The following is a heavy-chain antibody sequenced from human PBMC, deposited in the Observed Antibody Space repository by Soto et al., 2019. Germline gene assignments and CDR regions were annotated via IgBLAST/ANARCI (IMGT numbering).Heavy chain of an antibody. CDR1: GFSLSSSGVG. CDR3: AHRGGSSLTFDY. V-gene: IGHV2-5*02. CDR2: IYWDDDK. D-gene: IGHD6-13*01. J-gene: IGHJ4*02. Sequence: ITLKESDPTLVKPTQTLTLTCTVSGFSLSSSGVGVGWIRQPPGKALEWLALIYWDDDKRYSPSLKSRLTITKDTSKNQVVLTMTNMGPVDTATYYCAHRGGSSLTFDYWGQGTLVTVSS.